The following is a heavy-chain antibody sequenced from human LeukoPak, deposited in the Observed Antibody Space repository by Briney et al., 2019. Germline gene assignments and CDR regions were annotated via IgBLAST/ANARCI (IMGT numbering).Heavy chain of an antibody. J-gene: IGHJ4*02. CDR3: ARGLFDY. CDR1: GGSISSGDYY. D-gene: IGHD3-22*01. V-gene: IGHV4-61*08. Sequence: SETLSLTCIVSGGSISSGDYYWSWIRQPPGKGLEWIGYIYYSGSTNYNPSLKSRVTISVDTSKNQFSLKLSSVTAADTAVYYCARGLFDYWGQGTLVTVSS. CDR2: IYYSGST.